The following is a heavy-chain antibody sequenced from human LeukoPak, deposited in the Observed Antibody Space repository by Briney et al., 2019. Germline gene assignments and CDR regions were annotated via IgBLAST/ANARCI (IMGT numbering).Heavy chain of an antibody. CDR3: TRGNAN. Sequence: ASETLSLTRTVSGGSINSYYWSWIRQPPGKGLEWIGYISYSGSTNYNPSLKSRVSISVDTSKNQFFLKLCSVTAADTALYYCTRGNANWGQGTLVTVSS. J-gene: IGHJ4*02. CDR2: ISYSGST. V-gene: IGHV4-59*01. CDR1: GGSINSYY.